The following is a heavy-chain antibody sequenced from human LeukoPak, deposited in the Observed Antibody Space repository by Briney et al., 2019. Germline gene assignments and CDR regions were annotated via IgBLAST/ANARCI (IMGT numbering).Heavy chain of an antibody. CDR3: ARGSYDARLRPSDV. V-gene: IGHV4-61*02. D-gene: IGHD3-16*01. J-gene: IGHJ4*02. CDR2: LYPTSGSF. Sequence: PSETLSLTCTVSGDSIGSGRYYWSWIRQPAGKGLEWIGRLYPTSGSFNYSPSLKSRLTISVDTSNNTFSLRLSSVTAADTALYFCARGSYDARLRPSDVWGRGTLVAVSS. CDR1: GDSIGSGRYY.